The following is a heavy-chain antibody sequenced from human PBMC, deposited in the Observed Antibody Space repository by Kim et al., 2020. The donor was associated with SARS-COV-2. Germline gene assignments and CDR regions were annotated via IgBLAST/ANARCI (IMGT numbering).Heavy chain of an antibody. CDR3: TRERKWELLD. CDR1: GFTFGDYA. D-gene: IGHD1-26*01. Sequence: GGSLRLSCTASGFTFGDYAMSWVRQAPGKELEWVGFIRSKAYGGTTEYAASVKGRFTISRDDSKSIAYLQMNSLKTEDTAVYYCTRERKWELLDWGQGTLVTVSS. CDR2: IRSKAYGGTT. J-gene: IGHJ4*02. V-gene: IGHV3-49*04.